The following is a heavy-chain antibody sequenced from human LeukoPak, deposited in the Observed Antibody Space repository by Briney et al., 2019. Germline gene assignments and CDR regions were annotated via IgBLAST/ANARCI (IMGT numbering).Heavy chain of an antibody. CDR1: GFTFSSQA. Sequence: PGGSLRLSCAASGFTFSSQAMSWVRQAPGKGLEWVSGISGSGGSTYYADSVKGRFTISRDNSKNTLYLQMNSLRAEDTAVYYCAKEDVYYYYYMDVWGKGTTVTVSS. CDR3: AKEDVYYYYYMDV. CDR2: ISGSGGST. V-gene: IGHV3-23*01. J-gene: IGHJ6*03.